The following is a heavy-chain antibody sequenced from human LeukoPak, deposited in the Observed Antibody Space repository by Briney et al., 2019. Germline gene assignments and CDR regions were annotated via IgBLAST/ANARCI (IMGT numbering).Heavy chain of an antibody. CDR1: GFTLSSYA. D-gene: IGHD2-15*01. J-gene: IGHJ4*02. Sequence: GGSLRLSCAASGFTLSSYAMSWVRQAPGKGLEWVSAISDTGNTYHADSVKGRFTISRDSSKNTLFLQMNRLRPEDAAVYYCTKAPVTTCRGAFCYPFDYWGLGTLVTVSS. V-gene: IGHV3-23*01. CDR2: ISDTGNT. CDR3: TKAPVTTCRGAFCYPFDY.